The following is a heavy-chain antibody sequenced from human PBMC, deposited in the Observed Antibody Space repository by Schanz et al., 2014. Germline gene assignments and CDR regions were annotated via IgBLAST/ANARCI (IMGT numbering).Heavy chain of an antibody. V-gene: IGHV3-23*04. CDR1: GFTFSTYA. D-gene: IGHD5-12*01. CDR2: ISIRGGNT. CDR3: AKQPRARAGYSGYDYFDY. J-gene: IGHJ4*02. Sequence: EVQLVESGGGLVQPGGSLRLSCAASGFTFSTYAMTWVRQAPGKGLEWVSSISIRGGNTYYTDSVKGRFTISRDNSKNTLYLQMNSLRAEDTAIYYCAKQPRARAGYSGYDYFDYWGQGTLVTVSS.